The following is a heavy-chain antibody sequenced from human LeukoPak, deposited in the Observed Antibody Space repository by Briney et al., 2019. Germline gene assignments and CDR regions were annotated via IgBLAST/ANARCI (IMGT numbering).Heavy chain of an antibody. Sequence: SVKVSCKASGGTFSSYAISWVRQAPGQGLEWMGRIIPILGIANYAQKFQGRVTITADKSTGTAYMELSSLRSEDTAVYYCARGYCSSTSCYNYFDYWGQGTLVTVSS. CDR2: IIPILGIA. V-gene: IGHV1-69*04. J-gene: IGHJ4*02. CDR3: ARGYCSSTSCYNYFDY. D-gene: IGHD2-2*02. CDR1: GGTFSSYA.